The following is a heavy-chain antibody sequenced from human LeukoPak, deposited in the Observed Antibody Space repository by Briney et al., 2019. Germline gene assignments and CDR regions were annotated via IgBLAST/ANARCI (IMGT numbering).Heavy chain of an antibody. CDR3: ASSRVYGYHDY. CDR2: ISRSSGST. CDR1: GFTFSSYA. V-gene: IGHV3-23*01. J-gene: IGHJ4*02. D-gene: IGHD5-18*01. Sequence: PGGSLRLSCAASGFTFSSYAMSWVRQAPGKGLEWVSAISRSSGSTYYADSVKGRFTLSRDNSKNTLYLQMNSLRAEDTAVYYCASSRVYGYHDYWGQGTLVTVSS.